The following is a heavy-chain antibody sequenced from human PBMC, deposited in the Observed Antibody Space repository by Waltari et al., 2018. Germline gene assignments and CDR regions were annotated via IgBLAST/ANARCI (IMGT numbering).Heavy chain of an antibody. D-gene: IGHD6-13*01. CDR1: GFTFSMYE. Sequence: EVQLVESGGGLVQPGGSLRLSCTASGFTFSMYEMSWVRQAPGKGLEWLAYISNGGSTMYYADSVKGRFTVSRDNAKNSLYLQMSSLVAEDTAFYFCARNRKIIAAGWGRDLDYWGRGTLVTVSS. V-gene: IGHV3-48*03. J-gene: IGHJ4*02. CDR3: ARNRKIIAAGWGRDLDY. CDR2: ISNGGSTM.